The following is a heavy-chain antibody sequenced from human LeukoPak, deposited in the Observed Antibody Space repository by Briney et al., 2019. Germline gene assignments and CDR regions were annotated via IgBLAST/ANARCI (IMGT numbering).Heavy chain of an antibody. CDR3: ATLPRYCSGGSCYFYYGMDV. Sequence: ASVKVSCKVSGYTLTELSMHWVRQAPGKGLEWMGGFDPEDGETIYAQKFQGRVTMTEDTSTDTAYMELSSLRSEDTAVYYCATLPRYCSGGSCYFYYGMDVWGQGTTVTVSS. J-gene: IGHJ6*02. CDR2: FDPEDGET. V-gene: IGHV1-24*01. D-gene: IGHD2-15*01. CDR1: GYTLTELS.